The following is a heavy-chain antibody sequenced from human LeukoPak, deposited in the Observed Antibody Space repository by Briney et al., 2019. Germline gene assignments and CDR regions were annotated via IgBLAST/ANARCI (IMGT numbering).Heavy chain of an antibody. CDR1: GGSINSYY. D-gene: IGHD3-3*01. Sequence: SETLSLTCTVSGGSINSYYWSWIRQPPGKGLEWIGYIYYSGSTNYNPSLKSRVTISVDTSKNQFSLKLSSVTAADTAVYYCARDETYYDFWSGYYTGYYGMDVWGQGTTVTVSS. CDR2: IYYSGST. V-gene: IGHV4-59*12. CDR3: ARDETYYDFWSGYYTGYYGMDV. J-gene: IGHJ6*02.